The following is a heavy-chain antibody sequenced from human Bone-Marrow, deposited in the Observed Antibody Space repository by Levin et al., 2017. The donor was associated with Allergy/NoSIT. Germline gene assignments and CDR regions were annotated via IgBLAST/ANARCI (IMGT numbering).Heavy chain of an antibody. CDR2: IHHSGIT. J-gene: IGHJ5*02. Sequence: SETLSLTCTVSGDSISSSNYYWGWIRQPPGKGLEWIGSIHHSGITYYNPSLKSRVTISVDTSKNQFSLKLNSVTAADTAVYYCARSLSTVGIAWGQGTLVTVSS. V-gene: IGHV4-39*01. D-gene: IGHD1-26*01. CDR1: GDSISSSNYY. CDR3: ARSLSTVGIA.